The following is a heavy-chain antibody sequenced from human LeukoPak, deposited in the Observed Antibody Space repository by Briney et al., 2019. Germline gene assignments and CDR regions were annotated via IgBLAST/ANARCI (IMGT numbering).Heavy chain of an antibody. D-gene: IGHD2-21*02. CDR1: GYTFTGYY. CDR2: FDPEDGET. CDR3: ATDSVGVVTALTYGWYFDL. J-gene: IGHJ2*01. Sequence: ASVKVSCKASGYTFTGYYMHWVRQALGKGLEWMGGFDPEDGETIYAQKFQGRVTMTEDTGTDTAYMELSSLRSEDTAVYYCATDSVGVVTALTYGWYFDLWGRGTLVTVSS. V-gene: IGHV1-24*01.